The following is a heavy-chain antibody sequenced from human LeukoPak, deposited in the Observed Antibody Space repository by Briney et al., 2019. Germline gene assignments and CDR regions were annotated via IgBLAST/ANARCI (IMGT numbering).Heavy chain of an antibody. J-gene: IGHJ4*02. V-gene: IGHV4-4*02. D-gene: IGHD3-22*01. CDR3: ARWHYYDSSGPAYYFDY. Sequence: SETLSLTCAVSGGSISSSNWWSWVRQPPGKGLERIGEIYHSGSTNYNPSLKSRVTISVDKSKNQFSLKLSSVTAADTAVYYCARWHYYDSSGPAYYFDYWGQGTLVTVSS. CDR2: IYHSGST. CDR1: GGSISSSNW.